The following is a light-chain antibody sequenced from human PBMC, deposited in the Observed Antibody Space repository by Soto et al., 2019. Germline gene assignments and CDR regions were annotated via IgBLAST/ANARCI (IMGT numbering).Light chain of an antibody. CDR2: DAS. CDR3: QQRSDWPLT. V-gene: IGKV3-11*01. Sequence: EIVLTQSPATLSLSPGERATLSCRASQSVSSYLAWYQQKPGQAPRLPIYDASNRATGIPARFGGSGSGTDFTLTISSLEPEDFAVYYCQQRSDWPLTFGGGTKVEIK. CDR1: QSVSSY. J-gene: IGKJ4*01.